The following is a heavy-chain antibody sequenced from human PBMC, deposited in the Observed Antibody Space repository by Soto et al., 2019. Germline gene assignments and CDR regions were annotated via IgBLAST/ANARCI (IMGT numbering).Heavy chain of an antibody. CDR2: IVPTVDTS. J-gene: IGHJ4*02. Sequence: QVQLVQSGAEVRQPASSVKVSCKTSGATFSSYAITWVRQAPGQGLEWMGGIVPTVDTSTYAQKFQGRVXXXXXXXXXXXXXXXXXXXXXXXAXYXXXXXXXIPGYPDNWGQGTLVTVSS. CDR3: XXXXXIPGYPDN. D-gene: IGHD5-12*01. CDR1: GATFSSYA. V-gene: IGHV1-69*05.